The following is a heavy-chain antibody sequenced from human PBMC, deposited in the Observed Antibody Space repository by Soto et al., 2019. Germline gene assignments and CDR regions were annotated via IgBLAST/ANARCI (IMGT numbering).Heavy chain of an antibody. CDR1: GYTFTSYG. J-gene: IGHJ4*02. CDR2: ISAYNGNA. D-gene: IGHD2-15*01. CDR3: ARDGKVDPAPCYDS. Sequence: QVQLVQSGAEVKKPGASVKVSCKASGYTFTSYGISWVRQAPGQGLEWMGWISAYNGNANYAQKLQGRVTMNTDTSTSTADVELRSLRSDDTAVYYCARDGKVDPAPCYDSWGQGTLVTVSS. V-gene: IGHV1-18*01.